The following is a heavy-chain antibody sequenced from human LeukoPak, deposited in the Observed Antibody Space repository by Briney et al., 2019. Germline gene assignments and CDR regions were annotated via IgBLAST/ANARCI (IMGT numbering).Heavy chain of an antibody. V-gene: IGHV3-33*08. CDR1: GFTFSSYW. CDR3: ARDPIAAAAKGNDAFDI. D-gene: IGHD6-13*01. Sequence: GGSLRLSCAASGFTFSSYWMSWVRQAPGKGLEWVAVIWYDGSNKYYADSVKGRFTISRDNSKNTLYLQMNSLRAEDTAVYYCARDPIAAAAKGNDAFDIWGQGTMVTVSS. J-gene: IGHJ3*02. CDR2: IWYDGSNK.